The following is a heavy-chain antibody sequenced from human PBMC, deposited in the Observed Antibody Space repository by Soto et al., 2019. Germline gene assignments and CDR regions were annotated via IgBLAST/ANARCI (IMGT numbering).Heavy chain of an antibody. Sequence: EVQLVESGGGLVQPGGSLTLSCAASGFTFSSNWMFWVRQAPGEGLVWVSLITNDGSGTSYADSVKGRFTISRDNAKNTLYLQMSSVRAEDTAVYYWVRCGRNDYVDCYYYGMDVWGQGTTVTVSS. D-gene: IGHD3-16*01. J-gene: IGHJ6*02. V-gene: IGHV3-74*01. CDR2: ITNDGSGT. CDR1: GFTFSSNW. CDR3: VRCGRNDYVDCYYYGMDV.